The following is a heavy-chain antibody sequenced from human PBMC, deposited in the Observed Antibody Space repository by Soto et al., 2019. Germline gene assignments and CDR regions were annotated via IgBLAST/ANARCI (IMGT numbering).Heavy chain of an antibody. J-gene: IGHJ2*01. CDR2: ISGGGDAA. CDR3: ARKILGSTTRPNYWYFDL. V-gene: IGHV3-23*01. D-gene: IGHD7-27*01. Sequence: EVRVLESGGGLVQPGGSLRLSCAGSGFTFINYAMNWVRQAPGKGLEWVSSISGGGDAAFFPDSVRGRFTISRDNSKNTVTLQMNRLGVDDTAVYYCARKILGSTTRPNYWYFDLWGRGTLVTVSS. CDR1: GFTFINYA.